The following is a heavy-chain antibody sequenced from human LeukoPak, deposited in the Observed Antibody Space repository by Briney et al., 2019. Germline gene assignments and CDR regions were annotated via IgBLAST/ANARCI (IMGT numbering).Heavy chain of an antibody. V-gene: IGHV7-4-1*02. CDR1: GYTFTSYA. CDR3: ARSYSSSWYDEYYYYYMDV. J-gene: IGHJ6*03. CDR2: INTNTGNP. Sequence: ASVKVSCKASGYTFTSYAMNWVRQAPGQGLEWMGWINTNTGNPTYAQGFTGRFVFSLDTSVSTAYLQISSLKAEDTAVYYCARSYSSSWYDEYYYYYMDVWGKGTTVTVSS. D-gene: IGHD6-13*01.